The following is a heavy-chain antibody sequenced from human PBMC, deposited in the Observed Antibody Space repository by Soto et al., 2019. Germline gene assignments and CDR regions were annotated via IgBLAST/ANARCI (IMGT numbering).Heavy chain of an antibody. J-gene: IGHJ6*02. CDR3: AREWSAAGHFYGMDV. CDR1: GYTFTSYD. Sequence: ASVKVSCKTSGYTFTSYDLHWVRQAPGQGLEWVGWMNTNSDDTRSAQKFRGRLTLTRDKSMRAVYMKLSNLRPDDSAVYYCAREWSAAGHFYGMDVWGQGTTVTVSS. V-gene: IGHV1-8*01. D-gene: IGHD6-13*01. CDR2: MNTNSDDT.